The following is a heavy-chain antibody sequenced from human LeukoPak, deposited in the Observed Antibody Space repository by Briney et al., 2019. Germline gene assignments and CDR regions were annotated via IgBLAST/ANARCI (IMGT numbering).Heavy chain of an antibody. D-gene: IGHD6-13*01. V-gene: IGHV3-11*01. CDR2: ISSSGSTI. J-gene: IGHJ3*02. Sequence: KAGGSLRLSCAASGFTFSDYYMSWIRQTPGKGLEWVSYISSSGSTIYYADSVKGRFTISRDNAKNSLYLQMNSLRAENTAVYYCARDAGGSSWTGAFDIWGQGTMVTVSS. CDR3: ARDAGGSSWTGAFDI. CDR1: GFTFSDYY.